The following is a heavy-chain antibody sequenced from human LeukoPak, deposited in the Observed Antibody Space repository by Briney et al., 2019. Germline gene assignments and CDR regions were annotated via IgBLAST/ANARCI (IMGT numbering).Heavy chain of an antibody. V-gene: IGHV3-74*01. D-gene: IGHD3-22*01. J-gene: IGHJ4*02. CDR1: GFTFSSYW. CDR3: ARANYYDSGGYPAAFGY. CDR2: INSDGSST. Sequence: GGSLRLSCAASGFTFSSYWMHCVRQAPGKGLVWVSRINSDGSSTSYADSVKGRFTISRDNAKNTLFLQMNSLRAEDTAVYFCARANYYDSGGYPAAFGYWGQGTLVTVSS.